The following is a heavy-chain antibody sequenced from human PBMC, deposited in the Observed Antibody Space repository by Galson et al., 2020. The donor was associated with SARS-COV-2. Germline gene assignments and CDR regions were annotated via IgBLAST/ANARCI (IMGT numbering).Heavy chain of an antibody. CDR2: IYPNGRT. V-gene: IGHV4-38-2*01. Sequence: SQTISLTCAVSGYSVSTTNYWGWVRLAPGKGLEWIGSIYPNGRTYYNPSLESRVTISVDTSRNQFSLTLASVTAADTAFYYCARQGVNMIVLGTVPGWFFDLWGRGTLVTVSS. J-gene: IGHJ2*01. CDR1: GYSVSTTNY. CDR3: ARQGVNMIVLGTVPGWFFDL. D-gene: IGHD2-21*01.